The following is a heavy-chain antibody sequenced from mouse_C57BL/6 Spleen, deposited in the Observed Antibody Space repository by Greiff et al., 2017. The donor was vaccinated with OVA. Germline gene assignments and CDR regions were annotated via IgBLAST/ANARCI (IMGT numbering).Heavy chain of an antibody. Sequence: VQLQQSGPELVKPGASVKISCKASGYTFTDYYINWVKQRPGQGLEWIGLIYPGSSNHKYNEKFKGKATLTVDTYSSSAYMQLSSLTSEDSAVYVCAREGTVVAPYAMDYWGQGTSVTVSS. CDR3: AREGTVVAPYAMDY. CDR2: IYPGSSNH. CDR1: GYTFTDYY. V-gene: IGHV1-84*01. J-gene: IGHJ4*01. D-gene: IGHD1-1*01.